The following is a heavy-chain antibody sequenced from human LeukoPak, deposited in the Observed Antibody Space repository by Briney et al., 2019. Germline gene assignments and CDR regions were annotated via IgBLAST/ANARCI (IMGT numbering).Heavy chain of an antibody. CDR2: IIPILGIA. D-gene: IGHD5-12*01. CDR3: ARVVGWLHKLGDAFDI. V-gene: IGHV1-69*04. J-gene: IGHJ3*02. Sequence: SVKVSCKASGGTFSSYAISWVRQAPGQGLEWMGRIIPILGIANYAQKFQGRVTITADKSTSTAYMELSSLRAEDTAVYYCARVVGWLHKLGDAFDIWGQGTMVTVSS. CDR1: GGTFSSYA.